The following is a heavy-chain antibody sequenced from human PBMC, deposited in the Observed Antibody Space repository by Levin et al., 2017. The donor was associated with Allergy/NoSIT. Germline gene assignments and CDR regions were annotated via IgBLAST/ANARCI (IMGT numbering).Heavy chain of an antibody. CDR2: IYSDDNV. CDR1: GFTISGSY. D-gene: IGHD3-9*01. Sequence: GESLKISCAASGFTISGSYMSWVRQAPGKGLEWVSVIYSDDNVDYADSVKGRFTISRDNSKNILYLQMNSLRAEDTAVYYCAGDHYDILTGYYRGYGMDVWGQGTTVTVSS. CDR3: AGDHYDILTGYYRGYGMDV. V-gene: IGHV3-53*01. J-gene: IGHJ6*02.